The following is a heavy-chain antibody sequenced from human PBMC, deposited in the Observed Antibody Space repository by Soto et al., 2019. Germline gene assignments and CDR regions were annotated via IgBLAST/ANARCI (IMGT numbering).Heavy chain of an antibody. J-gene: IGHJ6*02. CDR3: ARGAAAAGTSYYYGMDV. CDR2: IYPGDSDT. V-gene: IGHV5-51*01. D-gene: IGHD6-13*01. Sequence: GESLKISCKGSGYSFTSYLICWVRQMPVKGLEWMGIIYPGDSDTRYSPSFQGQVTISADKSISTAYLQWSSLKASDTAMYYCARGAAAAGTSYYYGMDVCGQVTTVAVCS. CDR1: GYSFTSYL.